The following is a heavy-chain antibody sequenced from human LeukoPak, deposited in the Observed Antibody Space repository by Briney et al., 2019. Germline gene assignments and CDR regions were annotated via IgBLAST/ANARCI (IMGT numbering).Heavy chain of an antibody. J-gene: IGHJ6*02. CDR3: ARDSGYDLYYYYGMDV. Sequence: SQTLSLTCTVSGGSISSGDYYWSWIRQPPGKGLEWIVYIYYSGSTYYNPSLKSRVTISVDTSKNQFSLKLSSVTAADTAVYYCARDSGYDLYYYYGMDVWGQGTTVTVSS. V-gene: IGHV4-30-4*01. CDR1: GGSISSGDYY. CDR2: IYYSGST. D-gene: IGHD5-12*01.